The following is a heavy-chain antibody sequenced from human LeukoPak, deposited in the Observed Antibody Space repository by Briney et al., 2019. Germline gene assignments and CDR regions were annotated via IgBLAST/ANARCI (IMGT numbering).Heavy chain of an antibody. J-gene: IGHJ4*02. D-gene: IGHD5-18*01. CDR3: AKSGGYSYGYDFDY. CDR2: ISGNGGST. CDR1: GFTFDDYA. Sequence: GGSLRLSCAASGFTFDDYAMHWVRKAPGKGLEWVSLISGNGGSTYYADSVKGRFTISRDNSKNSLYLQMNSLRTEDTALYYCAKSGGYSYGYDFDYWGQGTLVTVSS. V-gene: IGHV3-43*02.